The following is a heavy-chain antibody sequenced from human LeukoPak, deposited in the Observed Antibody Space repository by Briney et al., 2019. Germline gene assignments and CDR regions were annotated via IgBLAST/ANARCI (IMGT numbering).Heavy chain of an antibody. CDR2: IYSGGST. Sequence: GGSLRLSCAASGFTVSSNYMSWVRQAPGKGLEWVSIIYSGGSTYYADSVKGRFTISRDNSKNTLYLQMNSLRAEDTAVYYCARATKSGYEYHWGQGTLVTVSS. J-gene: IGHJ5*02. CDR1: GFTVSSNY. D-gene: IGHD5-12*01. CDR3: ARATKSGYEYH. V-gene: IGHV3-53*01.